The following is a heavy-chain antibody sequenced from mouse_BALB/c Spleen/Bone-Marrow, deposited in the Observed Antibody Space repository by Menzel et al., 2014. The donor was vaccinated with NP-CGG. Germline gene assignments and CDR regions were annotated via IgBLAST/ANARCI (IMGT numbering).Heavy chain of an antibody. CDR3: GRERGNYRFAY. CDR1: GYTFTSYY. CDR2: LIPSNGDT. V-gene: IGHV1S81*02. J-gene: IGHJ3*01. Sequence: PESAAELVKPGASVKLSCMVSGYTFTSYYMYWVKQWPGQGLEWIGGLIPSNGDTNFNEKFKSKATLTVDKSSSTAYMQRSSLTAEDSAVYCGGRERGNYRFAYWGQGTLVTVSA. D-gene: IGHD2-1*01.